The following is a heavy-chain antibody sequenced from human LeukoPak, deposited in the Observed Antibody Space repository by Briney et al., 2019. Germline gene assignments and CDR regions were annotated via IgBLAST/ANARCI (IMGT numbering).Heavy chain of an antibody. CDR1: GFTFSSYG. D-gene: IGHD3-22*01. Sequence: PGGSLRLSCATSGFTFSSYGMHWVRQVPGKGLEWVTVISHDAKSTYHVDSVKGRFTISRDNSKNTLYLQMNSLRAEDTAVYYCARDLGQYYDTSDNWFDPWGQGTLVTVSS. CDR2: ISHDAKST. CDR3: ARDLGQYYDTSDNWFDP. J-gene: IGHJ5*02. V-gene: IGHV3-30*03.